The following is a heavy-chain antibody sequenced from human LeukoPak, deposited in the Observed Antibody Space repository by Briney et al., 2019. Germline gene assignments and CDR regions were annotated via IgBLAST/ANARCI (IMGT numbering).Heavy chain of an antibody. V-gene: IGHV1-46*01. CDR2: INPSGGST. D-gene: IGHD7-27*01. CDR3: ARDPEANWAFFDY. Sequence: ASVKVSCKASGYTFTSYYMHWVRQAPGQGLEWMEVINPSGGSTTYAQKFQGRVTMTRDTSTSTVYMEMSSLRSADTALYYCARDPEANWAFFDYWGQGTLVTVSS. CDR1: GYTFTSYY. J-gene: IGHJ4*02.